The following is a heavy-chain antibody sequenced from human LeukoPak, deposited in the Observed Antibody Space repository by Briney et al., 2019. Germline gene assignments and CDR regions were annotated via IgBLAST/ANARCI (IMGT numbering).Heavy chain of an antibody. J-gene: IGHJ3*02. D-gene: IGHD5-12*01. CDR2: INPNSGGT. CDR1: GYTFTGYY. CDR3: ARRLGRWLPMDAFDI. Sequence: ASVKVSCKASGYTFTGYYMHWVRQAPGQGLEWMGWINPNSGGTNYAQKFQGRVTMTRDTSISIAYMELSRLRSDDTAVYYCARRLGRWLPMDAFDIWGQGTMVTVSS. V-gene: IGHV1-2*02.